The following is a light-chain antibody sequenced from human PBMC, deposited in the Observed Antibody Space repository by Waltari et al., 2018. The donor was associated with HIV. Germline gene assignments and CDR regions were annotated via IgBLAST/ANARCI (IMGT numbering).Light chain of an antibody. CDR2: GAS. J-gene: IGKJ5*01. CDR1: QGISTW. CDR3: QQTNSFPFT. Sequence: SVSAYVGDRVTLTCRATQGISTWLAWYQQKPGKAPKLLISGASNLEPGVPSRFSGSGSGTSFSLTITSLQADDFAVYYCQQTNSFPFTFGQGTRLEIK. V-gene: IGKV1-12*01.